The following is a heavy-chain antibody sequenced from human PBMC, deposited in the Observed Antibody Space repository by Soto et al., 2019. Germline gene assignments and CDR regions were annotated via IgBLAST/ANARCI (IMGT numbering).Heavy chain of an antibody. D-gene: IGHD3-9*01. CDR3: ARDPGLGYFDWPGSYYYYGMDV. V-gene: IGHV3-48*02. CDR1: GFTFSSYS. CDR2: ISSSSSTI. J-gene: IGHJ6*02. Sequence: GGSLRLSCAASGFTFSSYSMNWVRQAPGKGLEWVSYISSSSSTIYYADSVKGRFTISKDNAKNSLYLQMTSLGDEDTVVDYCARDPGLGYFDWPGSYYYYGMDVWGQGTTVTVSS.